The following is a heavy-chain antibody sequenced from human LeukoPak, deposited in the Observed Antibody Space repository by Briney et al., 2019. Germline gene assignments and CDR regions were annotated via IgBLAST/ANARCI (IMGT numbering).Heavy chain of an antibody. CDR1: GYTFTSYD. D-gene: IGHD3-10*01. CDR3: ARVLLWFGELLYDY. V-gene: IGHV1-8*01. Sequence: GASVTVSFTASGYTFTSYDINWVRQATGQGLEWMGWMNPNSGNTGYAQKFQGRVTMTRNTSISTAYMELSSLRSEDTAVYYCARVLLWFGELLYDYWGQGTLVTVSS. J-gene: IGHJ4*02. CDR2: MNPNSGNT.